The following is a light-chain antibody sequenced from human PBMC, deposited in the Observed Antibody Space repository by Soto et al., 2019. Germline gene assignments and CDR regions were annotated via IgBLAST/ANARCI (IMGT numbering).Light chain of an antibody. J-gene: IGLJ2*01. CDR1: SSNIGAGSD. V-gene: IGLV1-40*01. CDR2: RNV. Sequence: QSVLTQPPSVSGAPGQRVTISCTGDSSNIGAGSDVHWYQHLPGTAPKLLIYRNVHRPSRFPDRFSGSKSGTSASLVIIGLQAEDEADYYCQSYDSRLSVLVFGGGTKVTVL. CDR3: QSYDSRLSVLV.